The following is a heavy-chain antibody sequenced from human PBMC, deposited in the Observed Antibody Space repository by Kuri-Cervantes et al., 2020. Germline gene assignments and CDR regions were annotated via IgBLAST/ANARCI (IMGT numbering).Heavy chain of an antibody. CDR3: AKDWTTGVQFGYYYMDV. J-gene: IGHJ6*03. D-gene: IGHD4-11*01. Sequence: GGSLRLSCAASGFTFSTYWMSWVRQAPGKGLEWVANIKQDGSEKYYVDSVKGRFSISRDNAKNSLYLQMNSLRAEDTALYYCAKDWTTGVQFGYYYMDVWGKGTTVTVSS. CDR1: GFTFSTYW. V-gene: IGHV3-7*05. CDR2: IKQDGSEK.